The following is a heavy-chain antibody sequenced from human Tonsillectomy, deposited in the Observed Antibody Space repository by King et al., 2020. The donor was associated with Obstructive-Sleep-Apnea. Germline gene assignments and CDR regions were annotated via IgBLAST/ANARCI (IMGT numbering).Heavy chain of an antibody. Sequence: VQLVESGGGLVEPGGSLRLSCAASGFTFKDAWMSWVRQAPGKGLEWVGRIKSNAGGGTTDYPAPVKGRFSISRDDSKNTLYLQMSCLRTEDTAVYYCTTSKSGYTFSWGQGTLVTVSS. CDR3: TTSKSGYTFS. D-gene: IGHD2-2*02. V-gene: IGHV3-15*01. J-gene: IGHJ5*02. CDR1: GFTFKDAW. CDR2: IKSNAGGGTT.